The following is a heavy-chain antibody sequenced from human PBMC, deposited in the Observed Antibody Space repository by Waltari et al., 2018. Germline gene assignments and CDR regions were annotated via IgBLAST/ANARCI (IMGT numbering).Heavy chain of an antibody. V-gene: IGHV3-7*03. CDR3: ARGGKPHAFDI. CDR1: GFDFSTSY. CDR2: IRPDGREI. Sequence: EVQLVESGGGLVQRGGSLRLSCAPSGFDFSTSYMNWVRQAPGKGAEWVANIRPDGREIYYVDSVEGRFTVSRDNAKNSLHLQMNNLRADDTAVYYCARGGKPHAFDIWGQGTMVTVSS. J-gene: IGHJ3*02.